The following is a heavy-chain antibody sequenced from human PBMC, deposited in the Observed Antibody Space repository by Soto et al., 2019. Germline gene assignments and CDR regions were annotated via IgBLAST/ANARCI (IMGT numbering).Heavy chain of an antibody. Sequence: RGSLRLSSAGSGFTFSSYSMNWVRHAPGKGLEWVSYISSSSSTIYYADSVKGRFTISRDNAKNSLYLQMNSLRDEDTAVYYCARDAPDRADDSSGYWTFDYWGQGT. V-gene: IGHV3-48*02. CDR3: ARDAPDRADDSSGYWTFDY. J-gene: IGHJ4*02. CDR2: ISSSSSTI. D-gene: IGHD3-22*01. CDR1: GFTFSSYS.